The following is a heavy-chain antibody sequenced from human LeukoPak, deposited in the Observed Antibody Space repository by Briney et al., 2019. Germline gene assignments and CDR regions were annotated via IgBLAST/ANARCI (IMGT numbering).Heavy chain of an antibody. CDR1: GFTVSSNY. CDR2: ICSGGTT. J-gene: IGHJ3*02. V-gene: IGHV3-53*01. D-gene: IGHD4-11*01. CDR3: ARGPVTRFEI. Sequence: PGGSLRLPGAAFGFTVSSNYMGWVRQAPGKGLEWVSIICSGGTTYYADSVKGRFTISRDNSNNTLYLQRNRLRAEDTAVYYCARGPVTRFEIWGQGTMVTVSS.